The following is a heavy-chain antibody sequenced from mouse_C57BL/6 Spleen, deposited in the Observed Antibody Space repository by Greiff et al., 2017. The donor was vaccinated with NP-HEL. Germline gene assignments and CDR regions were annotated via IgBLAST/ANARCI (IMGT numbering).Heavy chain of an antibody. D-gene: IGHD1-1*01. CDR1: GYTFTDYN. V-gene: IGHV1-18*01. J-gene: IGHJ4*01. Sequence: VQLQQSGPELVKPGASVKIPCKASGYTFTDYNMDWVKQSHGKSLEWIGDINPNNGGTIYNQKFKGKATLTVDKSSSTAYMELRSLTSEDTAVYYCARRSSYGGYYAMDYWGQGTSVTVSS. CDR3: ARRSSYGGYYAMDY. CDR2: INPNNGGT.